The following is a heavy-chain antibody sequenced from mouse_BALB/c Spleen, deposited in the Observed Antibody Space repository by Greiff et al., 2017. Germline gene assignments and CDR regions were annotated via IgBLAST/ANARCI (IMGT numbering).Heavy chain of an antibody. J-gene: IGHJ2*01. V-gene: IGHV10-1*02. CDR1: GFTFNTYA. Sequence: DVHLVESGGGLVQPKGSLKLSCAASGFTFNTYAMNWVRQAPGKGLEWVARIRSKSNNYATYYADSVKDRFTISRDDSQSMLYLQMNNLKTEDTAMYYCVRQSWGYLDYWGQGTTLTVSS. CDR3: VRQSWGYLDY. CDR2: IRSKSNNYAT.